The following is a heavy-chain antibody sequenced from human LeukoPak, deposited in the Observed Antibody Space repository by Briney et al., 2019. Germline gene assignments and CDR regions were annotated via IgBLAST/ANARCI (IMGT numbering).Heavy chain of an antibody. CDR3: ARGVTMVRGVINHNWFDP. J-gene: IGHJ5*02. CDR2: INHSGST. Sequence: PSETLSLTCAVYGGSFSGYYWSWIRQPPGKGLDWIGEINHSGSTNYNPSLKSRVTISVDTSKNQFSLKLSSVTAADTAVYYCARGVTMVRGVINHNWFDPWGQGTLVTVSS. D-gene: IGHD3-10*01. CDR1: GGSFSGYY. V-gene: IGHV4-34*01.